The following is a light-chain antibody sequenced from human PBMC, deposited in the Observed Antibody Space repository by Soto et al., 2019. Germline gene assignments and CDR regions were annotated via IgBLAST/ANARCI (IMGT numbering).Light chain of an antibody. V-gene: IGKV3D-15*01. J-gene: IGKJ4*01. Sequence: EIAMTQSPATLSLSPGERATLSCRASQSVNIYLAWYQQKPGQSPRLLIFGASSRATGIPARLTGSGSGTDFNLTISSLQSEDFAVYFCQQYDDWLRLTFGGWTKV. CDR1: QSVNIY. CDR3: QQYDDWLRLT. CDR2: GAS.